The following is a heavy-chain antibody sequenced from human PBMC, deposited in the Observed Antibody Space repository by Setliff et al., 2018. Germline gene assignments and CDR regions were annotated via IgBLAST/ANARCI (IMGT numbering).Heavy chain of an antibody. V-gene: IGHV1-18*01. D-gene: IGHD4-17*01. CDR3: VRDAGWQYDDYAGVYFPH. CDR2: ISTYTANT. J-gene: IGHJ1*01. Sequence: ASVKVSCKASGYTFTSYGVSWVRQAPGQGLEWMGWISTYTANTKYAQRFQGRVNMTTDTSTSTAYMELRSLRSDDTAVYYCVRDAGWQYDDYAGVYFPHWGQGTLVTVSS. CDR1: GYTFTSYG.